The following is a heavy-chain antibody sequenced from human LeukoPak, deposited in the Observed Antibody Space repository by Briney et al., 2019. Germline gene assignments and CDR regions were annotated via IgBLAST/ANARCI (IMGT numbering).Heavy chain of an antibody. CDR2: ISHDGSNQ. D-gene: IGHD3-16*01. J-gene: IGHJ4*02. V-gene: IGHV3-30*03. Sequence: GGSLRLSCAASGFSFSTYGMHWGRQAPGKGLEWVAVISHDGSNQYYADSVKGRFTISRDDSKNTLYLQMNSLRAEDAAVYYCAREGEYFDYWGQGTLVTVSS. CDR3: AREGEYFDY. CDR1: GFSFSTYG.